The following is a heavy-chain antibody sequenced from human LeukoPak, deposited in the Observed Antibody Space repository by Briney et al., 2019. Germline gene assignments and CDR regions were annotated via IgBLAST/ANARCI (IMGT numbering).Heavy chain of an antibody. D-gene: IGHD6-13*01. CDR1: GFTFSGSA. J-gene: IGHJ6*03. V-gene: IGHV3-73*01. Sequence: GGSLRLSCAASGFTFSGSAMHWVRQASGKGLEWVGRIRSKANSYATAYAASVKGRFTISRDDSKNTAYLQMNSLKTEDTAVYYCTGQQQLASYYYYYYYMDVWGKGTTVTVSS. CDR3: TGQQQLASYYYYYYYMDV. CDR2: IRSKANSYAT.